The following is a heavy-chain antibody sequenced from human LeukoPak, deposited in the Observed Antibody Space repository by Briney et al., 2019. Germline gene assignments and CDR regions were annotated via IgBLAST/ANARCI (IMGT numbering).Heavy chain of an antibody. V-gene: IGHV3-23*01. D-gene: IGHD4-17*01. CDR1: GFIFSSYS. CDR2: ITGSAVVT. CDR3: AKSQAFYGDYEFDY. J-gene: IGHJ4*02. Sequence: PGGSLRLSCTASGFIFSSYSMTWVRQAPGKGLEWVATITGSAVVTKYADSVKGRFTISRDNSKDTLYLHMHRLRAEDTAFYYCAKSQAFYGDYEFDYWSQGTLVTVSS.